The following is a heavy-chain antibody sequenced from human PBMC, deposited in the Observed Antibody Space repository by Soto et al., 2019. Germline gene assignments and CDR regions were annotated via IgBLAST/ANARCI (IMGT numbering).Heavy chain of an antibody. J-gene: IGHJ4*02. CDR2: IYYSGST. V-gene: IGHV4-39*01. CDR3: AAPGQLTRVGGFDY. Sequence: QLQLQESGPGLVKPSETLSLTCTVSGGSISSSSYYWGWIRQPPGKGLEWIGSIYYSGSTYYNPPLKSRVTIAVDTSKNQFCLELGSVAAADTAVYYCAAPGQLTRVGGFDYWGQGTLVTVSS. D-gene: IGHD3-16*01. CDR1: GGSISSSSYY.